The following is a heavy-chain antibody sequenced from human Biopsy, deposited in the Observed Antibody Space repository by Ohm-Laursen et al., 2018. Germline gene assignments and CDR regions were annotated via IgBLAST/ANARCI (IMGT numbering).Heavy chain of an antibody. V-gene: IGHV4-59*08. Sequence: SDTLSLTCTVSGDSINSSYWSWIRQAPGKGLDWIGFISNSGNTNYNPSLKSRVTISADTSKNQFSLKLGSVTVADTAVFYCARRGSGGRSFDYWGQGSLVTVSS. CDR1: GDSINSSY. CDR2: ISNSGNT. CDR3: ARRGSGGRSFDY. D-gene: IGHD2-15*01. J-gene: IGHJ4*02.